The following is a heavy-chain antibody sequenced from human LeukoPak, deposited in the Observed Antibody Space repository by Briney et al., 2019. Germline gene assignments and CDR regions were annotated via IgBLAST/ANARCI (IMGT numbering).Heavy chain of an antibody. CDR2: ISSSGSTI. V-gene: IGHV3-48*03. J-gene: IGHJ4*02. Sequence: PGGSLGLSCAASGFTFGSYEMNWVRQAPGKGLEWVSYISSSGSTIYYADSVKGRFTISRDNAKNSLYLQMNSLRAEDTAVYYCARGRAPLRYFDWLWWGQGTLVTVSS. CDR1: GFTFGSYE. D-gene: IGHD3-9*01. CDR3: ARGRAPLRYFDWLW.